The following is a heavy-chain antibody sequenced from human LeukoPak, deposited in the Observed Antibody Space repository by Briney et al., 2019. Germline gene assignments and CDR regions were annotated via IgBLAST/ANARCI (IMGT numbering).Heavy chain of an antibody. Sequence: KSGGSLRLSCAASGFTFSSYSMNWVRQAPGKGLEWVSSISSSSSYIYYADSVKGRFTISRDNAKNSLYLQMNSLRAEDTAVYYCAKEGPYGSGSYGAFDIWGQGTMVTVSS. J-gene: IGHJ3*02. CDR1: GFTFSSYS. D-gene: IGHD3-10*01. V-gene: IGHV3-21*04. CDR2: ISSSSSYI. CDR3: AKEGPYGSGSYGAFDI.